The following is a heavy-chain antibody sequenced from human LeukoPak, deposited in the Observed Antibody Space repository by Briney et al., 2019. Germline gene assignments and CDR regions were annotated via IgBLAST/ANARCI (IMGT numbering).Heavy chain of an antibody. CDR1: GFTLSSLA. Sequence: PGGSLRLSCTPSGFTLSSLAMTWVRQALGKGLEWVSPIRSNGDTTYNADSVKGRFTISRDNSQNTLYLELNSLRVEDTATFYCAKGQELDDGVFDSWGQGTMVTVSS. D-gene: IGHD1-1*01. V-gene: IGHV3-23*01. CDR2: IRSNGDTT. CDR3: AKGQELDDGVFDS. J-gene: IGHJ4*02.